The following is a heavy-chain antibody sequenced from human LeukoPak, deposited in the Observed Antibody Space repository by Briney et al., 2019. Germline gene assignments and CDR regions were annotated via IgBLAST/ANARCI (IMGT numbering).Heavy chain of an antibody. CDR1: GGSISNYY. CDR2: IHYSGST. Sequence: PSETLSLTCTVSGGSISNYYWSWIRQPPGKGPEWIGYIHYSGSTTYNPSLKSRVTISVDTSKNQFSLKLTSVTAVDTALYYCARDRVVRGLNYWYFDLWGRGTLVTVSS. J-gene: IGHJ2*01. CDR3: ARDRVVRGLNYWYFDL. D-gene: IGHD3-10*01. V-gene: IGHV4-59*01.